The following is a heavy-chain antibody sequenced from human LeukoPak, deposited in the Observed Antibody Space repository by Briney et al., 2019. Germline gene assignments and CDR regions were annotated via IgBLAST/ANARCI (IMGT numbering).Heavy chain of an antibody. CDR2: ISSSSSYI. Sequence: GGSLRLSCAASGFTFSSYSMNWVRQAPGKGLEWVSSISSSSSYIYYADSVKGRFTISRDNAKNSLYLQMNSLRAEDTAVYYCARSIKGYSYGPSIAYFDYWGQGTLVTVSS. CDR1: GFTFSSYS. V-gene: IGHV3-21*01. J-gene: IGHJ4*02. D-gene: IGHD5-18*01. CDR3: ARSIKGYSYGPSIAYFDY.